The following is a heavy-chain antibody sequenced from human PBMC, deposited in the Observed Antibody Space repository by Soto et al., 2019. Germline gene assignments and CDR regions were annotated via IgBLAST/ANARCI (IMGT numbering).Heavy chain of an antibody. CDR3: ARDLTTHDY. CDR1: GFTFSRHA. J-gene: IGHJ4*02. Sequence: QTGGSLRLSCVGSGFTFSRHAMAWVRQAPGKGLEWVSTLGGVGAYYADSVRGRFTISRDDSKNTVTLQMNGLRAEDTAIYYCARDLTTHDYWGQGTVVTVAS. V-gene: IGHV3-23*01. CDR2: LGGVGA.